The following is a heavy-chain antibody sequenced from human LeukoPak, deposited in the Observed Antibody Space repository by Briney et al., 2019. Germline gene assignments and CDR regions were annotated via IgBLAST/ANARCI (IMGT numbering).Heavy chain of an antibody. J-gene: IGHJ6*03. D-gene: IGHD2-15*01. Sequence: GGSLRLSCAASGFTFNSYGMHWVRQAPGKGLEWVAFGRFTISRDNSKNTLYLQMNSLRAEDTAVYYCAKVRLGYCSGGSCSRGGTPMDVWGKGTTVTISS. CDR3: AKVRLGYCSGGSCSRGGTPMDV. CDR1: GFTFNSYG. V-gene: IGHV3-30*02.